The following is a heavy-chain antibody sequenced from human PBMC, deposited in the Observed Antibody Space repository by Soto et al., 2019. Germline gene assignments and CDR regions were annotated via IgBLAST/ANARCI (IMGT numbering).Heavy chain of an antibody. D-gene: IGHD6-13*01. V-gene: IGHV3-23*01. CDR3: IKSSRTLGDS. CDR2: IGTSGGDT. Sequence: EEQLLESGGGLVQPGGSLRLSCAASGFTFSNFAMSWVRQAPGKGLEWVSAIGTSGGDTYYADSVKGRFTISRDNSKNTLYLQLSSLRAEDTAVYYAIKSSRTLGDSWGQGTLVTVSS. CDR1: GFTFSNFA. J-gene: IGHJ4*02.